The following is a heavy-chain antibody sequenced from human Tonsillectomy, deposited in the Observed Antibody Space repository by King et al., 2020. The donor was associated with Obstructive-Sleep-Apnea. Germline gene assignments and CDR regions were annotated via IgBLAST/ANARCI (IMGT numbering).Heavy chain of an antibody. CDR1: GYTFTSYD. CDR3: ARKGLWFGELLYHP. V-gene: IGHV1-8*01. J-gene: IGHJ5*02. Sequence: QLVQSGADVKKPGASVKVSCKASGYTFTSYDINLVRQANGQGLEWMGWMKPNRGNTGYAQKFQGRDTMTRNTSISTAYMELSSLRSEDTAVYYCARKGLWFGELLYHPWGQGTLVTVSS. D-gene: IGHD3-10*01. CDR2: MKPNRGNT.